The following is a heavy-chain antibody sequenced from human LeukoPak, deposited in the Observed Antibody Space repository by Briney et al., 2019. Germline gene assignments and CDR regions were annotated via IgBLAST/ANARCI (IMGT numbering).Heavy chain of an antibody. V-gene: IGHV3-23*01. CDR1: GFTFSSYG. CDR3: AKAISIVGATNFDY. J-gene: IGHJ4*02. Sequence: PGRSLRLSCAASGFTFSSYGMHWVRQAPGKGLEWVSTISGSGGGTYYADSVKGRFTISRDNSKNTLCVQMNSLRAEDTAIYYCAKAISIVGATNFDYWGQGTLVTVSS. D-gene: IGHD1-26*01. CDR2: ISGSGGGT.